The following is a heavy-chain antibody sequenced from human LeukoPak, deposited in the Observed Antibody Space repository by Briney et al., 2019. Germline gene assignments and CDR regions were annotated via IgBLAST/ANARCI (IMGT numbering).Heavy chain of an antibody. V-gene: IGHV3-49*03. CDR3: TKDRHLDLWTATYDGMDV. CDR1: GFPFGDYA. Sequence: PGGPLRLSCTASGFPFGDYAMSWLREAPGKGLEWVGFIRSKAYGGTTEYAASVKGRFTISSDDSKSNAYLQMNSLKTEDTAVYYCTKDRHLDLWTATYDGMDVWGKGTTVTVSS. CDR2: IRSKAYGGTT. J-gene: IGHJ6*04. D-gene: IGHD2-21*02.